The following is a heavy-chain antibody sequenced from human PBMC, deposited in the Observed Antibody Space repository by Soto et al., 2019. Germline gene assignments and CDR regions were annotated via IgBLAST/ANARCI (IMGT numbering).Heavy chain of an antibody. CDR2: IIPIFGTA. CDR1: GGTFSSYA. D-gene: IGHD1-26*01. Sequence: SVKVSCQASGGTFSSYAISWARQAPGQGLEWMGGIIPIFGTANYAQKFQGRVTITADESTSTAYMELSSLRSEDTAVYYCASWSGSSPYAFDIWGQGTMVTVSS. V-gene: IGHV1-69*13. J-gene: IGHJ3*02. CDR3: ASWSGSSPYAFDI.